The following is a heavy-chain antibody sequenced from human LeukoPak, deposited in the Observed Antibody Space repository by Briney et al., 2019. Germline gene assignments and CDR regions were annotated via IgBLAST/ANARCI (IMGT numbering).Heavy chain of an antibody. CDR2: INHSGST. V-gene: IGHV4-34*01. Sequence: PSETLSLTCAVYGGSFSGYYWSWIRQPPGKGLEWIGEINHSGSTNYNPSLKSRVTISVDTSKNQFSLKLSSVTAADTAVYYCARGSPVVAFDIWGQGTMVTVSS. D-gene: IGHD2-21*01. J-gene: IGHJ3*02. CDR1: GGSFSGYY. CDR3: ARGSPVVAFDI.